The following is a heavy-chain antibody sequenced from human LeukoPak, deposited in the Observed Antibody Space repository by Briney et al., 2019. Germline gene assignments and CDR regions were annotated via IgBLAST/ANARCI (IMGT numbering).Heavy chain of an antibody. Sequence: GGSLRLSCAASGFTFSSNAMSWVRQAPGKGLEWVSGISHSGSDTHYADSVKGRFTISRDTSKSTLFLQMNSLRADDTAVYYCARAPRNWGFDYWGQGTLVTVSS. CDR2: ISHSGSDT. D-gene: IGHD7-27*01. V-gene: IGHV3-23*01. CDR3: ARAPRNWGFDY. CDR1: GFTFSSNA. J-gene: IGHJ4*02.